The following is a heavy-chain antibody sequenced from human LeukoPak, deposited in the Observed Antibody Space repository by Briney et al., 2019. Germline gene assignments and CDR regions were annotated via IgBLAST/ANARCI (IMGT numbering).Heavy chain of an antibody. CDR1: AYTFTTYA. CDR3: ARFTMTRGWFDP. CDR2: INAGNGNT. Sequence: GASVKVSCKASAYTFTTYAMHWVRQAPGQRLEWMGWINAGNGNTKYSQKFQGRVTITRDTSASKAYMELSSLRSEDTAIYYCARFTMTRGWFDPWGQGTLVTVSS. J-gene: IGHJ5*02. D-gene: IGHD3-22*01. V-gene: IGHV1-3*01.